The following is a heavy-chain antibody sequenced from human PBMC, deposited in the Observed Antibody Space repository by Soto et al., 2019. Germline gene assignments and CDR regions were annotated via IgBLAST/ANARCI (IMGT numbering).Heavy chain of an antibody. Sequence: QLVQSGAEVKKPGSSVRVSCKASGGTFSNYPIGWVRQAPGQGLEWMGVIIPIFGTTNYAQRFQGRVTISADESTSTAYMELSSLRYEDTAVYFCARPRTTATTKGYDYWGQGTLVTVSS. D-gene: IGHD1-1*01. CDR3: ARPRTTATTKGYDY. V-gene: IGHV1-69*01. CDR2: IIPIFGTT. CDR1: GGTFSNYP. J-gene: IGHJ4*02.